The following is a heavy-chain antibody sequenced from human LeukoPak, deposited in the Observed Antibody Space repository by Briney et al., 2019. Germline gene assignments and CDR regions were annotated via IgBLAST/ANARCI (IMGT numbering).Heavy chain of an antibody. CDR3: ANEDLGGRTA. V-gene: IGHV3-43*02. CDR1: GFNFAAYP. D-gene: IGHD3-16*01. J-gene: IGHJ5*02. Sequence: PGGSLRLSCVASGFNFAAYPMHWVRQVPGKGLEWVALIRGDSGGSFYTDSVKGRFTISRDNSKNSLYLQMNSLRTEDTALYYCANEDLGGRTAWGQGTLVTVSS. CDR2: IRGDSGGS.